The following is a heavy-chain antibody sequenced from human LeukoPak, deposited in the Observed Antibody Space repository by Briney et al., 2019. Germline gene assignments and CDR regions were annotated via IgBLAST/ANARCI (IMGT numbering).Heavy chain of an antibody. J-gene: IGHJ4*02. CDR2: INAGNGNT. D-gene: IGHD3-10*01. Sequence: ASVKVSCKASGYTFTSYAMHWVRQAPGQRLEWMGWINAGNGNTKYSQEFQGRVTITRDTSASTAYMELSSLRSEDMAVYYCARGGSGSYPFDYWGQGTLVTVSS. CDR1: GYTFTSYA. CDR3: ARGGSGSYPFDY. V-gene: IGHV1-3*03.